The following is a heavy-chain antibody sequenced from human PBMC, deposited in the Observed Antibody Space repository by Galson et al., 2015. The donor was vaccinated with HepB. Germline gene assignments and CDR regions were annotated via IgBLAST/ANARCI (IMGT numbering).Heavy chain of an antibody. D-gene: IGHD3-10*01. Sequence: SLRLSCATSGFSFGSEWMAWVRQAPGKGLEWVANIRGDGSMTFYVGSVRGRFTISRDNAKNSVYLQMNSLSVEDTAVYYCASSRDAPGNYWGQGTLVTVSS. CDR2: IRGDGSMT. V-gene: IGHV3-7*01. CDR1: GFSFGSEW. CDR3: ASSRDAPGNY. J-gene: IGHJ4*02.